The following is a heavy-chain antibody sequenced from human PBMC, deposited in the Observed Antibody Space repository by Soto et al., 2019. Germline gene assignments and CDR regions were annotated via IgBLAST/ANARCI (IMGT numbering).Heavy chain of an antibody. J-gene: IGHJ5*02. Sequence: KSSETLALTCTVSGDSVSSDSYFWTWIRQPPGKGLEWIAYISYTGDTNYNPSLKSRITISVDTSTNQFFLTLTSVTAADTAVYFCARIIVGVTVDLWGQGSRVTVS. CDR3: ARIIVGVTVDL. D-gene: IGHD1-26*01. CDR1: GDSVSSDSYF. V-gene: IGHV4-61*01. CDR2: ISYTGDT.